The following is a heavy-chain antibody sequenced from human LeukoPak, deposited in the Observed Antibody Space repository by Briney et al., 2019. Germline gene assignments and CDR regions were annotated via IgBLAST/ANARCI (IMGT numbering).Heavy chain of an antibody. CDR2: IYYSGST. D-gene: IGHD3-10*01. J-gene: IGHJ4*02. CDR3: ARHGSGSYYSQFDY. CDR1: GGSISSGGYY. V-gene: IGHV4-61*08. Sequence: SETLSLTCTVSGGSISSGGYYWSWIRQHPGKGLEWIGYIYYSGSTNYNPSLKSRVTISVDTSKNQFSLKLSSVTAADTAVYYCARHGSGSYYSQFDYWGQGTLVTVSS.